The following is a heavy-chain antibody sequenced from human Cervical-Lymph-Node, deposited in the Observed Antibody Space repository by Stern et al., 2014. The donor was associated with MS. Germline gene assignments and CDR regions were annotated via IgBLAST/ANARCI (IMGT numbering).Heavy chain of an antibody. CDR2: IHYAAPT. CDR3: AVTPGTNWFDP. D-gene: IGHD2-21*02. V-gene: IGHV4-30-4*01. Sequence: QLQLQESGPGLVKPSQTLSLTCTVSGGSISSEDNYWTWIRPHPGKGLEWIGYIHYAAPTYYDPSLKSRVTISLDRSKNQFSLKMKSVTAADTAVYFCAVTPGTNWFDPWGQGTLVTVSS. CDR1: GGSISSEDNY. J-gene: IGHJ5*02.